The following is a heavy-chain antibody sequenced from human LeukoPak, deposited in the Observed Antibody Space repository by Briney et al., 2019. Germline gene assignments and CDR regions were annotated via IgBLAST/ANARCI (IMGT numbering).Heavy chain of an antibody. D-gene: IGHD6-6*01. J-gene: IGHJ4*02. V-gene: IGHV4-59*08. CDR3: ARVFKYPDY. Sequence: SETLSLTCTVSGGSISSYYWSWIRQPPGKGLEWIGYIYYSGSINYNPSLKSRVTISVDTSKNQFSLKLSSVTAADTAVYYCARVFKYPDYWGQGTLVTVSS. CDR1: GGSISSYY. CDR2: IYYSGSI.